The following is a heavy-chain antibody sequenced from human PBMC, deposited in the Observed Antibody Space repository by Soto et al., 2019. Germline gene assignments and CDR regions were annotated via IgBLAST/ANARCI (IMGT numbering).Heavy chain of an antibody. V-gene: IGHV3-66*01. D-gene: IGHD3-3*01. CDR1: GFTVSNFY. Sequence: EVQLVESGGGLVQPEGSLRLSCAASGFTVSNFYMTWVRQAPGKGLEWVSGISSSGSTYYADSVKGRFTISRDNSKNTLYLEMNSLRAGDTAVYYCARDTFGGAYDFWHGGQGTLVTVSS. CDR2: ISSSGST. J-gene: IGHJ4*02. CDR3: ARDTFGGAYDFWH.